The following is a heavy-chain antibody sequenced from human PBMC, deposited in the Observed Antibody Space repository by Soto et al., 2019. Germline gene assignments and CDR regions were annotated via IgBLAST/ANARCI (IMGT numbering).Heavy chain of an antibody. J-gene: IGHJ4*01. CDR2: ISFDGSNK. Sequence: QVQLVESGGGVVQPGRSLRLSCAASGFTFSSYAMHWVRQAPGNGLEWVAFISFDGSNKYYADSVEGRFTISRDSSKNTLYLQMNSLRAEETAVYYGARDAVPSYFYYWGHGILVTVAS. CDR3: ARDAVPSYFYY. V-gene: IGHV3-30*01. CDR1: GFTFSSYA.